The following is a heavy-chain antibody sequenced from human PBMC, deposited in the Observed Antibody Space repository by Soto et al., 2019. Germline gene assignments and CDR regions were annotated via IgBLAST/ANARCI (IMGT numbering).Heavy chain of an antibody. Sequence: GGSLRLSCAASRFTFSTYEMHWVRQAPGKGLEWVSSISSSGSSVYYADSVKGRFTISRDNSRNSLYLQMNSLRDEDTALIYCVRYCSSTLYNGVDTRTLDYWGQEALVTVSS. CDR3: VRYCSSTLYNGVDTRTLDY. J-gene: IGHJ4*02. CDR2: ISSSGSSV. V-gene: IGHV3-48*03. D-gene: IGHD2-15*01. CDR1: RFTFSTYE.